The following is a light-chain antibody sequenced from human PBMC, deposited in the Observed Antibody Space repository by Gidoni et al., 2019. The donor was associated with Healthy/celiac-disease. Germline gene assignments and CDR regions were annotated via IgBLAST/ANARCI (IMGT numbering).Light chain of an antibody. CDR2: GAS. V-gene: IGKV3-20*01. J-gene: IGKJ4*01. CDR1: QSVSSSY. CDR3: QQYGSSPT. Sequence: DIVLTQSPGTLSLSPGERASLSCRASQSVSSSYLAWYQQKPGQDPRLLIYGASSRATGISDRVSGSWSGTDFTLTISRLEPEDVAVYYCQQYGSSPTFGGGTKVEIK.